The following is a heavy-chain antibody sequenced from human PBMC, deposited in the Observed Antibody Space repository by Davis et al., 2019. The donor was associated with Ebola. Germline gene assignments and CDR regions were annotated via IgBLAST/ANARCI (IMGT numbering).Heavy chain of an antibody. D-gene: IGHD6-6*01. CDR2: IIPIFGTA. CDR3: ARLGIAARPGAFDI. V-gene: IGHV1-69*13. CDR1: GGTFSSYA. Sequence: SVKVSCKASGGTFSSYAISWVRQAPGQGLEWMGGIIPIFGTANYAQKFQGRVTITADESTSTAYMELSSLRSEDTAVYYCARLGIAARPGAFDIWGQGTMVTVSS. J-gene: IGHJ3*02.